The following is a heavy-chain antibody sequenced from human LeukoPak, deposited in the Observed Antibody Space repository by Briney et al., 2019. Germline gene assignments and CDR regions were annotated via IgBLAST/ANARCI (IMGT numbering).Heavy chain of an antibody. CDR1: GGSISSYF. V-gene: IGHV4-59*01. D-gene: IGHD3-16*01. Sequence: SETLSLTCTVSGGSISSYFWSWIRQPPGKGLEWIGYINYSGSTNYSPSLKSRVTISVDTSKNQFSLKLSSVTAADAAVYYCARASVLLSADYWGQGTLVTVSS. J-gene: IGHJ4*02. CDR2: INYSGST. CDR3: ARASVLLSADY.